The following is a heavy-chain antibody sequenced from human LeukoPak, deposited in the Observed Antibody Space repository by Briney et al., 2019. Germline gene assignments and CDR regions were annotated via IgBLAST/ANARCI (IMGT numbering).Heavy chain of an antibody. CDR2: INPNSGGT. CDR1: GYTFTGYY. CDR3: ARDRMGDCATTSCYLAY. V-gene: IGHV1-2*02. Sequence: ASVKVSCKASGYTFTGYYMHWVRQAHGQGLEWMGWINPNSGGTNYAQKLQGRVTMTRDTSINTVYMDLSSLRSDDTAVYYCARDRMGDCATTSCYLAYWGQGTQVTVSS. D-gene: IGHD2-2*01. J-gene: IGHJ4*02.